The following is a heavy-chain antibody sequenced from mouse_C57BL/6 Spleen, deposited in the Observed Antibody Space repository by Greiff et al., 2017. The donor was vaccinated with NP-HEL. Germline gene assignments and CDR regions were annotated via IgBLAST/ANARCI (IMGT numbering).Heavy chain of an antibody. V-gene: IGHV1-12*01. CDR2: IYPGNGDT. CDR1: GYTFTSYN. D-gene: IGHD2-5*01. J-gene: IGHJ1*03. Sequence: QVQLQQSGAELVRPGASVKMSCKASGYTFTSYNMHWVKQTPRQGLEWIGAIYPGNGDTSYNRKFKGKATLTVDKSSSTAYMQLSSLTSEDSAVYFCARAYYSNYDWYFDVWGTGTTVTVSS. CDR3: ARAYYSNYDWYFDV.